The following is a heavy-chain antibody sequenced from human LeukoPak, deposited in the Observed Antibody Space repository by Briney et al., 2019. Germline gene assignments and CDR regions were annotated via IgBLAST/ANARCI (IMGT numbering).Heavy chain of an antibody. CDR3: ARDEKGNGMDV. V-gene: IGHV1-69*04. Sequence: SVKVSCKASGGTFSSYAISWVRQAPGQGLEWMGRIIPILGIANYAQKFQGRVTITADKSTSTAYMELSSLRSEDTAVYYCARDEKGNGMDVWGQGTTVTVSS. CDR2: IIPILGIA. J-gene: IGHJ6*02. CDR1: GGTFSSYA.